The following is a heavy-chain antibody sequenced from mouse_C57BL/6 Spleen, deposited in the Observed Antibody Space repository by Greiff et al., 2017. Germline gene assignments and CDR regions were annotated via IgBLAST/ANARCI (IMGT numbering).Heavy chain of an antibody. J-gene: IGHJ1*03. CDR2: IYPSDSET. V-gene: IGHV1-61*01. CDR1: GYTFTSYW. Sequence: QVQLQQPGAELVRPGSSVKLSCKASGYTFTSYWMDWVKQRPGQGLEWIGNIYPSDSETHYNQKFKDKATLTVDKSSSTAYMQLSSLTSEDSAVYYFARRDYGSPHWYFDVWGTGTTVTVSS. D-gene: IGHD1-1*01. CDR3: ARRDYGSPHWYFDV.